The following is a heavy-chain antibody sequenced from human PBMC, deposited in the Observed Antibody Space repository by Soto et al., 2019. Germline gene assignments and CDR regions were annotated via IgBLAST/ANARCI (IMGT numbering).Heavy chain of an antibody. Sequence: QVQLQESGPGLVKPSQALSLTCTVSGASITSGDYSWSWIRHRPGKGLEWIGNISYSGNTHYIASLKSRATISMDTSKNQFPLNLTSVTAADTAIFSCARGVCGPARCTTFDLWGQGTLVTVSS. J-gene: IGHJ4*02. CDR3: ARGVCGPARCTTFDL. D-gene: IGHD2-21*01. CDR2: ISYSGNT. CDR1: GASITSGDYS. V-gene: IGHV4-31*03.